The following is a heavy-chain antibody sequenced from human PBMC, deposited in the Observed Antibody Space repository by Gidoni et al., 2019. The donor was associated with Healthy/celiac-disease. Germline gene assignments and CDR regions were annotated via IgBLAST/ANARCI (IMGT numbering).Heavy chain of an antibody. J-gene: IGHJ4*02. CDR3: ARLVGYSSGWKDY. D-gene: IGHD6-19*01. Sequence: HLQLQESGPGLVKPSETLSLTCTVSGGSFSSSSYYWGWIRQPPGKGLEWIGSIFYSGSTYYNPSLKSRVTISVDTSKNQFSLKLSSVTAADTAVYYCARLVGYSSGWKDYWGQGTLVTVSS. CDR1: GGSFSSSSYY. V-gene: IGHV4-39*01. CDR2: IFYSGST.